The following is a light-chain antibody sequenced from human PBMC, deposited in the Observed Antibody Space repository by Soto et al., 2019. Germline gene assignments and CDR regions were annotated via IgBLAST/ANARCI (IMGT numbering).Light chain of an antibody. Sequence: DIQMTQSPSTLSASVGDRVTITCRASQTITRWMAWYQQKPGKAPKLLIYDASSLESGVPSRFSGSGSGTDFTLTIGRLEPEDFAVYYCQQYGSWTFGQGTKVDIK. CDR2: DAS. CDR3: QQYGSWT. V-gene: IGKV1-5*01. CDR1: QTITRW. J-gene: IGKJ1*01.